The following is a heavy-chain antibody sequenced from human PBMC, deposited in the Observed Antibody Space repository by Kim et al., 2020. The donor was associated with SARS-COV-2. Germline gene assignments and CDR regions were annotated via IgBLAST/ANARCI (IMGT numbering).Heavy chain of an antibody. Sequence: NTRYSQKFQGRVTITRATSASTAYMELNSLRSEDTAVYYCAREGHEGGYLTWGQGTMVTVSS. CDR2: NT. V-gene: IGHV1-3*01. J-gene: IGHJ3*01. CDR3: AREGHEGGYLT. D-gene: IGHD3-22*01.